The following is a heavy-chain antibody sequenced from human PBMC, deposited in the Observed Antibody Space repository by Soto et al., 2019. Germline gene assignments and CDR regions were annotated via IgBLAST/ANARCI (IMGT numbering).Heavy chain of an antibody. V-gene: IGHV3-74*01. CDR1: GFTFSSYW. D-gene: IGHD4-17*01. Sequence: GGSLRLSCAASGFTFSSYWMHWVRQAPGKGLVWVSRINSDGSSTSYADSVKGRFTISRDNAKNTLYLQMNSLRAEDTAVYYCARPPHDYGDYSGLYNWGQGTLVTVSS. J-gene: IGHJ4*02. CDR2: INSDGSST. CDR3: ARPPHDYGDYSGLYN.